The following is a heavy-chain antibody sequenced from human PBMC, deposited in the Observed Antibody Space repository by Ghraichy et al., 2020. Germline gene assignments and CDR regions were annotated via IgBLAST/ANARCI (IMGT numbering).Heavy chain of an antibody. V-gene: IGHV1-69*13. CDR2: IIPLFDTR. J-gene: IGHJ5*02. Sequence: SVKVSCKASGGTLTSFAVNWVRQAPGQGLEWMGGIIPLFDTRNYEQKFQGRLTITADTNTVYMELSSLGFEDTAVYYCAKEEGIAVAGRPLDTWGQGTPVIVSS. D-gene: IGHD6-19*01. CDR3: AKEEGIAVAGRPLDT. CDR1: GGTLTSFA.